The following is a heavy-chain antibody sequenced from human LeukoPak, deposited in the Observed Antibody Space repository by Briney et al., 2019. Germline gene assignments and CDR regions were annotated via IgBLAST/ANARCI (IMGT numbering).Heavy chain of an antibody. D-gene: IGHD5/OR15-5a*01. CDR1: GFTFSYYG. CDR3: AKASRSTSIDY. V-gene: IGHV3-30*18. Sequence: GRSLRLSCAASGFTFSYYGIHWVRQAPGKGLEWVAVISYDGSNKYYADSVKGRFTISRDNSKNTLYLQMNSLRAEDTAVYYCAKASRSTSIDYWGQGTLVTVSP. CDR2: ISYDGSNK. J-gene: IGHJ4*02.